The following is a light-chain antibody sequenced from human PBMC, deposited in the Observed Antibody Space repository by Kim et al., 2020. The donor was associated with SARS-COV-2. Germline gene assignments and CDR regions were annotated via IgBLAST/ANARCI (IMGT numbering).Light chain of an antibody. CDR1: SGSIDDKY. J-gene: IGLJ2*01. CDR2: EDD. CDR3: QSYNRDNVL. V-gene: IGLV6-57*03. Sequence: GKTVTISCTRSSGSIDDKYVQWYQQRPGGVPTTVIYEDDHRPSGVSDRFSGSIDNSSNSASLTISGLRTEDEADYYCQSYNRDNVLFGGGTQLTVL.